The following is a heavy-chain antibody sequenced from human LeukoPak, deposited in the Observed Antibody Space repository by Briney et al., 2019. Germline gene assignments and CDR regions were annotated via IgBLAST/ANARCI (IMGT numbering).Heavy chain of an antibody. D-gene: IGHD2-2*01. CDR3: ARHQLLGAFDI. CDR1: GFTFSNYW. CDR2: IKQDGSEK. V-gene: IGHV3-7*01. J-gene: IGHJ3*02. Sequence: QAGGSLRLSCAASGFTFSNYWMSWVRQAPGKGLEWVANIKQDGSEKYYVDSVKGRFTISRDNAKNSLYLQMNSLRAEDTAVCYCARHQLLGAFDIWGQGTMVTVSS.